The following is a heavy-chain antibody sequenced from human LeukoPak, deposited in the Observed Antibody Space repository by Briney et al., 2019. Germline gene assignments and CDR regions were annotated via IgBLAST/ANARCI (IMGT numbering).Heavy chain of an antibody. J-gene: IGHJ5*02. CDR3: ARVTMGLRGWFDP. CDR1: GGSISNYY. CDR2: IYYSGST. Sequence: SETLSLTCTVSGGSISNYYWSWIRQPPGKGLEWIGYIYYSGSTNYNPSLKSRVTISVDTSKNQFSLKLSSVTAADTAVYYCARVTMGLRGWFDPWGQGTLVTVSS. V-gene: IGHV4-59*08. D-gene: IGHD3-10*01.